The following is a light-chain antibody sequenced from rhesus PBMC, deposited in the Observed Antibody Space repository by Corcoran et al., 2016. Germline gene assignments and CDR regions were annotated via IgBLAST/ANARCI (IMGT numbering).Light chain of an antibody. J-gene: IGKJ1*01. CDR1: QGISKY. CDR3: QQHDSYPRT. CDR2: DAS. V-gene: IGKV1-25*01. Sequence: DIQMTQSPSSLSASVGDTVTITCQASQGISKYLAWYKQKPGKAPKLLIYDASTLQSGVPSRFSGSGSGTEFTLTISSLQPEDFATYYCQQHDSYPRTFGQGTKVEIK.